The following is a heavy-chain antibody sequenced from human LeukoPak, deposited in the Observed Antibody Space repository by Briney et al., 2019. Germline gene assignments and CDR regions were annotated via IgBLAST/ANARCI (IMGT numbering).Heavy chain of an antibody. CDR1: GFTFSTYS. J-gene: IGHJ3*02. CDR2: ISRSSSNI. Sequence: GGSLRLSCAASGFTFSTYSMNWVRQAPGKGLEWVSSISRSSSNIYYADSVKGRFTISRDNAKNSLYLQMNSLRAEDTAVYYCARDPNLLAIDIWGQGTMVTVSS. D-gene: IGHD2-21*01. CDR3: ARDPNLLAIDI. V-gene: IGHV3-21*01.